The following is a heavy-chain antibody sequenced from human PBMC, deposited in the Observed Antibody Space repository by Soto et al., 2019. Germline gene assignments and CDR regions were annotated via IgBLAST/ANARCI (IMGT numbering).Heavy chain of an antibody. V-gene: IGHV3-43D*04. D-gene: IGHD3-3*01. CDR2: ISWDGSNT. J-gene: IGHJ6*02. Sequence: GGSLRLSCAASGFTFDDYAMHWVRQAPGKGLEWVSLISWDGSNTYYADSVKGRFNISRDNSKNSLYLQMNSLRPEDTALYYCAKAQRGRKRPFFGQAPPYDPYSAMDIWGQGTQVTVSS. CDR1: GFTFDDYA. CDR3: AKAQRGRKRPFFGQAPPYDPYSAMDI.